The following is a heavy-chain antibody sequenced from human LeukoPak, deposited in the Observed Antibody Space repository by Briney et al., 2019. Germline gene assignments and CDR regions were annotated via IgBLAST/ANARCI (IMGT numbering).Heavy chain of an antibody. J-gene: IGHJ4*02. CDR3: ARAGYSGYVGSYYFDY. CDR2: IWYDGSNK. V-gene: IGHV3-33*01. CDR1: GFTFSSYG. D-gene: IGHD5-12*01. Sequence: GGSLRLSCAASGFTFSSYGMHWVRQAPGKGLEWVAVIWYDGSNKYYADSVKGRFTISRDNSKNTLYLQMNSLRAEDTAVYYCARAGYSGYVGSYYFDYWGQGTLVTVPS.